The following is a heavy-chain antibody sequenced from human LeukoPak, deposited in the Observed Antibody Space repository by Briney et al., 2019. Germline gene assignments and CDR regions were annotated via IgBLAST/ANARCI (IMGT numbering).Heavy chain of an antibody. J-gene: IGHJ5*02. CDR1: GGSFSGYY. D-gene: IGHD2-2*01. V-gene: IGHV4-34*01. Sequence: PSETLSLTCAVYGGSFSGYYWSWIRQPPGKGLEWIGEINHSGSTNYNPSLKSRVTISVDTSKNQFSLKLSSVTAADTAVYYCARSLYCSSTSCYVGWFDPWGQGTLVTVS. CDR2: INHSGST. CDR3: ARSLYCSSTSCYVGWFDP.